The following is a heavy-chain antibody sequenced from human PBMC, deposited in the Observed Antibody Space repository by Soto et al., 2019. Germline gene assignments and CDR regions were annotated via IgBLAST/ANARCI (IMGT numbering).Heavy chain of an antibody. J-gene: IGHJ5*02. CDR3: ARDQPNYGSGSYYKTAYNWFDP. CDR2: ISAYNGNT. V-gene: IGHV1-18*04. Sequence: WASVKVSCKASGYTFTSYGISWVRQAPGQGLEWMGWISAYNGNTNYAQKLQGRVTMTTDTSTSTAYMELRSLRSDDTAVYYCARDQPNYGSGSYYKTAYNWFDPWGQGTLVTVSS. CDR1: GYTFTSYG. D-gene: IGHD3-10*01.